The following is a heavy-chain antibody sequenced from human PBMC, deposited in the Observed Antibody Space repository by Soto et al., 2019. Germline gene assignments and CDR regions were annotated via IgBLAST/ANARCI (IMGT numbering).Heavy chain of an antibody. CDR1: GYTFTSYR. Sequence: QVQLVQSGAEVKKPGASVKVSCKASGYTFTSYRISWVRQAPGQGLEWMGWISAYNGHTNYAQKLQGRVTMTTDTSTSTASMERRSLRADDTAVYYGARVDLEGRYSDRCGYWGQGTLVTVSS. D-gene: IGHD3-9*01. CDR3: ARVDLEGRYSDRCGY. V-gene: IGHV1-18*01. CDR2: ISAYNGHT. J-gene: IGHJ4*02.